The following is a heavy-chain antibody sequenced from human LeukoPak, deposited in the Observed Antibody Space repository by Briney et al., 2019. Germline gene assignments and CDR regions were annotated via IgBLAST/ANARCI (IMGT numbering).Heavy chain of an antibody. CDR3: ARDPEFYDSRGSPGNLDY. J-gene: IGHJ4*02. CDR1: GFTFSSYS. CDR2: ISSSSSYI. Sequence: PGGSLRLSCAASGFTFSSYSMNWVRQAPGKGLEWVSSISSSSSYIYYADSVKGRFTISRDNAKKSLYLQMNSLRAEDTAVYYCARDPEFYDSRGSPGNLDYWGQGTLVTVSS. D-gene: IGHD3-22*01. V-gene: IGHV3-21*01.